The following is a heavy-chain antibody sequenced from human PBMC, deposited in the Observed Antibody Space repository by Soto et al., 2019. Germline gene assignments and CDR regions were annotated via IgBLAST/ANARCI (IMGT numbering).Heavy chain of an antibody. CDR2: ISWNGDRT. V-gene: IGHV3-20*04. Sequence: EVQLVESGGGVVRPGGSLRLSCAASGFTFDDYGMSWVRQAPGKGLEWFSGISWNGDRTNYADSVKGRFTISRDTAKNSLDLQMNSLRAEDTDLYYCARGGGGSYSSDYWGQGTLVTVSS. CDR3: ARGGGGSYSSDY. CDR1: GFTFDDYG. J-gene: IGHJ4*02. D-gene: IGHD1-26*01.